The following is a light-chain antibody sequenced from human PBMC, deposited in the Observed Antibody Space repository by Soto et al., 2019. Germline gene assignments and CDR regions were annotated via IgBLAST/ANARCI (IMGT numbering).Light chain of an antibody. V-gene: IGKV1-5*03. Sequence: DSQMTQSPSSLSASVGDRFTITCRASQSISSYLNWYQQKPGKAPKLLIYKASTLKSGVPSRFSGSGSGTEFTLTISSLQPDDFATYYCQQYNRYSEAFGQRTKVYIK. CDR3: QQYNRYSEA. J-gene: IGKJ1*01. CDR2: KAS. CDR1: QSISSY.